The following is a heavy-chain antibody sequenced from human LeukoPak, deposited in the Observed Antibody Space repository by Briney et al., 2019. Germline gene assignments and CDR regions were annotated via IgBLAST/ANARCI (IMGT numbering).Heavy chain of an antibody. CDR2: INPNSGGT. J-gene: IGHJ4*02. CDR3: ARESRYSSGWSFDY. Sequence: ASVKVSCKASGYTFTGYYMHWVRQAPGQGLEWMGWINPNSGGTNYAQKFQGRVTMTRDTSISTAYMELSRLRSDDTAVYYCARESRYSSGWSFDYWGQGTLVTVSS. V-gene: IGHV1-2*02. D-gene: IGHD6-19*01. CDR1: GYTFTGYY.